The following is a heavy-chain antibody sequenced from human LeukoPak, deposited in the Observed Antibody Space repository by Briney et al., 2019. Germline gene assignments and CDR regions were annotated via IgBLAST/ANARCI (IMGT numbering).Heavy chain of an antibody. D-gene: IGHD3-22*01. V-gene: IGHV3-23*01. J-gene: IGHJ4*02. CDR1: GFTFSTYA. CDR2: ISGSGDST. CDR3: ARDRGRYYDSRGFYWGYYFVS. Sequence: PGGSLRLSCAASGFTFSTYAVNWVRQAPGKGLEWVSTISGSGDSTYYADSVKGRFTISRDNSKDTPYLQMSSGRADDTAVYYCARDRGRYYDSRGFYWGYYFVSSGQGILVTVSP.